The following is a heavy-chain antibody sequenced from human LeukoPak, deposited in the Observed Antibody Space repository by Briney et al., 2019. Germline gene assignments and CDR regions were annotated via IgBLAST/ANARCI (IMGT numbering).Heavy chain of an antibody. CDR3: ARDEGYYYGSGSYVSYYYGMDV. CDR1: GYTFTGYY. D-gene: IGHD3-10*01. CDR2: INPNSGGT. J-gene: IGHJ6*02. V-gene: IGHV1-2*02. Sequence: ASVKVSCKASGYTFTGYYMHWVRQAPGQGLEWMGWINPNSGGTNYAQKFQGRVTMTTDTSTSTAYMELRSLRSDDTAVYYCARDEGYYYGSGSYVSYYYGMDVWGQGTTVTVSS.